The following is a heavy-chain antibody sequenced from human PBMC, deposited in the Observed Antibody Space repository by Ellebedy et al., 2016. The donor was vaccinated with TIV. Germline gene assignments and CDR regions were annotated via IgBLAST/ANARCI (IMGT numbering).Heavy chain of an antibody. V-gene: IGHV3-23*01. CDR2: ISGSGDYT. CDR1: GFTFSRYA. D-gene: IGHD3-22*01. CDR3: ARVHHYYDSSNYRYYFDY. Sequence: GESLKISXAASGFTFSRYAMSWVRQAPGKGLEWVSAISGSGDYTYYAASVKGRFTISRDNAKNSVFLQMNSLRAEDTAVYYCARVHHYYDSSNYRYYFDYWGQGTLVTVSS. J-gene: IGHJ4*02.